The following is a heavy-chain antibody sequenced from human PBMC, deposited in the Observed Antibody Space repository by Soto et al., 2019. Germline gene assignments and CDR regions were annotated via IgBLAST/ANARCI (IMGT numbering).Heavy chain of an antibody. D-gene: IGHD3-22*01. CDR3: ARARWYDSFYV. CDR2: IFHGGNT. J-gene: IGHJ3*01. Sequence: SETLSLTCAVCGFFISSGNYWGWNRKPPGKGLEWIGSIFHGGNTYYNPSLKSRVTISVDMSKNQFSLKLNSVTAADTAVYYCARARWYDSFYVWGQGTVVTVSS. V-gene: IGHV4-38-2*01. CDR1: GFFISSGNY.